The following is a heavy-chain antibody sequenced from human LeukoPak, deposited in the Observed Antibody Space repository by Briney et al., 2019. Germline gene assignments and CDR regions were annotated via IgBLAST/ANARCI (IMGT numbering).Heavy chain of an antibody. CDR1: GGSISSGDYY. D-gene: IGHD3-22*01. CDR3: ARGYYYDSRTYYFDY. Sequence: SETLSLTCTVSGGSISSGDYYWSWIRQPPGKGLEWIGYIYYSGSTNYNPSLKSRVTISVDTSKNQFSLKLSSVTAADTAVYYCARGYYYDSRTYYFDYWGQGTLVTVSS. CDR2: IYYSGST. V-gene: IGHV4-61*08. J-gene: IGHJ4*02.